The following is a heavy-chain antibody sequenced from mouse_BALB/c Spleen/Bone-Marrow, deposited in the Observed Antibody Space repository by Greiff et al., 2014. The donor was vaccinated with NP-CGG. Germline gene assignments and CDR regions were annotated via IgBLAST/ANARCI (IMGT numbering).Heavy chain of an antibody. J-gene: IGHJ3*01. CDR2: INPSNGRT. Sequence: VQLQQSGAELVKPGASVKLSCKASGYTFTSYWIHWVKLRPGHGLEWIGEINPSNGRTNYNEKFKNKATLTVDKSSSTAYIQLSSLTSEDSAFYYCARYDGPAWFAYWGQGTLVTVS. V-gene: IGHV1S81*02. CDR1: GYTFTSYW. D-gene: IGHD2-3*01. CDR3: ARYDGPAWFAY.